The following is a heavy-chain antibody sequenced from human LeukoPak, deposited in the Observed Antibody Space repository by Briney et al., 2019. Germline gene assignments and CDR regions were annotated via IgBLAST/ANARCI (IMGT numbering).Heavy chain of an antibody. Sequence: PGGSLRLSCAASGFTFSDYYMSWTRQAPGKGLEWVSYISSSSSYTNYADSVKGRFTISRDNAKNSLYLQMNSLRAEDTAVYYCARAGYYGSDPDYWGQGTLVTVSS. CDR1: GFTFSDYY. J-gene: IGHJ4*02. V-gene: IGHV3-11*06. CDR2: ISSSSSYT. CDR3: ARAGYYGSDPDY. D-gene: IGHD3-10*01.